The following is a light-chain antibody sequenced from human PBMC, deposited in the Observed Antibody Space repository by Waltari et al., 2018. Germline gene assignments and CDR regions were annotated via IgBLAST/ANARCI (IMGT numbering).Light chain of an antibody. J-gene: IGLJ1*01. Sequence: SYVVTQPPSVSVAPGETATITCGGEKIGTYSVHWYQQTAGQAPVLVIFYDRDRPSGIPDRFSGSNSGNTATLTISRVEAGDEARYYCHVWHPHVDPGVFGTGTEVTVL. CDR2: YDR. CDR1: KIGTYS. V-gene: IGLV3-21*04. CDR3: HVWHPHVDPGV.